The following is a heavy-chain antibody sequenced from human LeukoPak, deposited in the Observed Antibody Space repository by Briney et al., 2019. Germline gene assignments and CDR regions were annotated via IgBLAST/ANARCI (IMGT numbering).Heavy chain of an antibody. CDR3: AKEGGDGYNDFDY. CDR2: IRYDGSNK. J-gene: IGHJ4*02. CDR1: GFTFSSYG. V-gene: IGHV3-30*02. D-gene: IGHD5-24*01. Sequence: PGRSLRLSCAASGFTFSSYGMHWVRQAPGKGLEWVAFIRYDGSNKYYADSVKGRFTISRDNSKNTLYLQMNSLRAGDTAVYYCAKEGGDGYNDFDYWGQGTLVTVSS.